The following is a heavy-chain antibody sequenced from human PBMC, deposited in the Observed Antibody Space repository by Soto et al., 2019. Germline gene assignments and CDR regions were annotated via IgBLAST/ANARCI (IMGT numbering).Heavy chain of an antibody. CDR3: ARGGYTGTTWYPLDY. Sequence: ASVNVSCKASGYTFTTYYMHWVRQAPGQGLEWMGIINPSGGSTSYAQKFQDRLTMTRDTSTSTVYVELSSLRSEDTAVYFCARGGYTGTTWYPLDYWGQGTLVTVSS. CDR1: GYTFTTYY. CDR2: INPSGGST. D-gene: IGHD6-13*01. V-gene: IGHV1-46*01. J-gene: IGHJ4*02.